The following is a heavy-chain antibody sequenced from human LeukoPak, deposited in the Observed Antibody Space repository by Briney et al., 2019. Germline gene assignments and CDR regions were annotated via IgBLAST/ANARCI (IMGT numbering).Heavy chain of an antibody. Sequence: TSETLSLTCTVSGYSITSGYYWAWIRQPPGKGLEWIGNIYHSGSTYYNSSLKSRVTISVDTSKNQFSLKLSSVTAADTAVYYCARDWDWGAFDIWGQGTMVTVSS. V-gene: IGHV4-38-2*02. J-gene: IGHJ3*02. CDR2: IYHSGST. D-gene: IGHD3/OR15-3a*01. CDR1: GYSITSGYY. CDR3: ARDWDWGAFDI.